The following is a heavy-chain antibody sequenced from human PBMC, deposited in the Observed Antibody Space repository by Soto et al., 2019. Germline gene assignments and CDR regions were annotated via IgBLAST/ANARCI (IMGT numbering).Heavy chain of an antibody. Sequence: QVQLQESGPGLVKPSAPLSLTCTVSGGSVSSGRYYWSWIRQPPVKGLEWIGYIYYSGSTNYNPSLKSRVTLSVDTSKNQFSLKLSSVTAADTDVYYCASSYCSGGSCEDYWGQGTLVTVSS. CDR1: GGSVSSGRYY. CDR3: ASSYCSGGSCEDY. V-gene: IGHV4-61*01. D-gene: IGHD2-15*01. J-gene: IGHJ4*02. CDR2: IYYSGST.